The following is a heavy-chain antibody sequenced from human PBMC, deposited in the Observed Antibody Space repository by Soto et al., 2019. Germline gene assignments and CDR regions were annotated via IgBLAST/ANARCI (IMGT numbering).Heavy chain of an antibody. V-gene: IGHV1-46*01. Sequence: ASVKVSCKASGYPFTSYYMHWVRQAPGQGLEWMGIINPSGGSTSYAQKFQGRVTMTRDTSTSTVYMELSSLRSEDTAVYYCASSSGYGDYFDYWGQGTLVTVSS. CDR2: INPSGGST. CDR1: GYPFTSYY. D-gene: IGHD4-17*01. J-gene: IGHJ4*02. CDR3: ASSSGYGDYFDY.